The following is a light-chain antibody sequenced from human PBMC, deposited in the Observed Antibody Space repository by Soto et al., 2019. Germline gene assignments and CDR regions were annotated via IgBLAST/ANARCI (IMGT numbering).Light chain of an antibody. V-gene: IGLV2-14*01. Sequence: QSALTQPASVSGSPGQSITISCTGTSTDVGDYNFVFWYQQHAGKAPKLVISEVRNRPSGVSDRFSGSKSGNRASLTISGLQAEDEADYYCSSYTSCSSVVFGTGTKFTVL. CDR2: EVR. J-gene: IGLJ1*01. CDR1: STDVGDYNF. CDR3: SSYTSCSSVV.